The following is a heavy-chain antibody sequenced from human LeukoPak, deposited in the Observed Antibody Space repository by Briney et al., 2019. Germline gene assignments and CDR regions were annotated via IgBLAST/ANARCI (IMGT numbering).Heavy chain of an antibody. CDR2: ISVYNGNT. CDR1: GYTFTAYY. V-gene: IGHV1-18*04. Sequence: ASVQVSCKASGYTFTAYYIHWVRQAPGQGLEWMGWISVYNGNTNYAQKLQGRVTMTTDTSTSTAYMELRSLRSDDTAVYYCARVPKSRYYDFWSGYNHWGQGTLVTASS. J-gene: IGHJ5*02. CDR3: ARVPKSRYYDFWSGYNH. D-gene: IGHD3-3*01.